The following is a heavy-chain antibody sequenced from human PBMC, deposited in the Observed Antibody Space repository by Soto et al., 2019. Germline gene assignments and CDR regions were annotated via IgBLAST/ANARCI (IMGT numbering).Heavy chain of an antibody. J-gene: IGHJ4*02. CDR1: GYSFKNYA. D-gene: IGHD3-3*02. CDR3: ARDDRTISGAVTLDY. V-gene: IGHV1-3*01. Sequence: QVQLVQSGPEVKRPGASVRISCRTAGYSFKNYAIHWVRQAPGKKLEWMGWSNEGSGNTRYSQKFQGRMSIARDTSACTSYLALRSFTSEDTAIYFCARDDRTISGAVTLDYWGPGTLVPVSS. CDR2: SNEGSGNT.